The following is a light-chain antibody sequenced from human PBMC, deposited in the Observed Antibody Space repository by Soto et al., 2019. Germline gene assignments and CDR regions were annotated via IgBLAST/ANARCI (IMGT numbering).Light chain of an antibody. Sequence: QSALTQPASVSGSPGQSITISCTGTSSDDGGHNYVSWYQQHPGKAPTRMIYEVSNRSPGVSNRFSCSKSGNTASLTISGLQAEDEADYYCSSYTRNSTLVFGGGTKLTVL. V-gene: IGLV2-14*01. J-gene: IGLJ2*01. CDR1: SSDDGGHNY. CDR2: EVS. CDR3: SSYTRNSTLV.